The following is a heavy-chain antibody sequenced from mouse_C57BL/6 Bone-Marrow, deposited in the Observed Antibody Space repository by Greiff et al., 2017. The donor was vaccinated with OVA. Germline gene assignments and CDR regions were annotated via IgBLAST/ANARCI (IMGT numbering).Heavy chain of an antibody. D-gene: IGHD2-5*01. Sequence: QVQLQQPGAELVKPGASVKLSCKASGYTFTSYWMHWVKQRPGQGLEWIGMIHPNSGSTNYNEKFKGKATLTVDKSSSTAYMQLSSLTSEDSAVYYCARDYSNYLAWFAYWGQGTLVTVSA. CDR2: IHPNSGST. CDR1: GYTFTSYW. CDR3: ARDYSNYLAWFAY. J-gene: IGHJ3*01. V-gene: IGHV1-64*01.